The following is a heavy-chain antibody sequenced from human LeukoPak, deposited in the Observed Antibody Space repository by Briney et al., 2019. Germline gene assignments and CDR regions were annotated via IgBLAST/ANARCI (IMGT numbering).Heavy chain of an antibody. CDR2: IQAKAYGGAT. J-gene: IGHJ4*02. Sequence: GRSLRLSCSTSGFTFGDYAMSWVRQAPGKGLEWVGFIQAKAYGGATKYAASVNGRFSISRDDSQSIANLRMNDLKTEDTAVYYCTRAPHPRCSSSSCYLDYWGQGTLVTVSS. CDR1: GFTFGDYA. D-gene: IGHD2-2*01. CDR3: TRAPHPRCSSSSCYLDY. V-gene: IGHV3-49*04.